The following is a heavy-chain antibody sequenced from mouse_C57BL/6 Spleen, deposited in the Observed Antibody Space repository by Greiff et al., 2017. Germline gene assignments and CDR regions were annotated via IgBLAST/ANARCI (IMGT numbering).Heavy chain of an antibody. CDR2: IHPNSGST. CDR1: GYTFTSYW. J-gene: IGHJ3*01. D-gene: IGHD2-5*01. V-gene: IGHV1-64*01. CDR3: ARYPYSNYDWFAY. Sequence: VQLQQPGAELVKPGASVKLSCKASGYTFTSYWMHWVKQRPGQGLEWIGMIHPNSGSTNFNEKFKSKATLTVDKSSSTAYMQLSSLTSEDSAVYYCARYPYSNYDWFAYWGQGTLVTVSA.